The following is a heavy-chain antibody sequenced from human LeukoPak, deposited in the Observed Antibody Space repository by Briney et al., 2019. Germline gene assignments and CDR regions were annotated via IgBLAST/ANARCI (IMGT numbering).Heavy chain of an antibody. CDR1: GGSISSGSYY. D-gene: IGHD3-10*01. CDR3: ARSGDYYGSGSYCDY. J-gene: IGHJ4*02. V-gene: IGHV4-61*02. Sequence: PSQTLSLTCTVSGGSISSGSYYWSWIRQPAGKGLEWIGRIYTSGSTNYNPSLKSRVTISVDTSKNQFSLKLSSVTAADTAVYYCARSGDYYGSGSYCDYWGQGTLVTVSS. CDR2: IYTSGST.